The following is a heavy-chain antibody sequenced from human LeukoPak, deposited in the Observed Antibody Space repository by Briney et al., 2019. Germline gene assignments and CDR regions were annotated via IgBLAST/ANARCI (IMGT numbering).Heavy chain of an antibody. V-gene: IGHV1-46*01. Sequence: ASVKVSCKASGYTFTTYYVHWVRQAPGQGLEWMGIINPSGGSTTYAQKFQGRVTVTRDTSTSTVYMELSSLRSEDTAVYYCARGGYNYGFDYWGQGTLVTVSS. CDR3: ARGGYNYGFDY. CDR2: INPSGGST. D-gene: IGHD5-18*01. CDR1: GYTFTTYY. J-gene: IGHJ4*02.